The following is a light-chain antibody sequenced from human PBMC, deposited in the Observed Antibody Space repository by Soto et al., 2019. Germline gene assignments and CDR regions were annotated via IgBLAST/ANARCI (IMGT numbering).Light chain of an antibody. Sequence: EVGMKHSAATVSVSPGGRATLSCRASQSISGTLAWYQQKPGQPPRLLIYDVSNRATGIPARFSGSGSGTDFTLTITSLEPEDFAVYFCHQRYNLPLVTSGQ. CDR3: HQRYNLPLVT. CDR2: DVS. J-gene: IGKJ5*01. V-gene: IGKV3-11*01. CDR1: QSISGT.